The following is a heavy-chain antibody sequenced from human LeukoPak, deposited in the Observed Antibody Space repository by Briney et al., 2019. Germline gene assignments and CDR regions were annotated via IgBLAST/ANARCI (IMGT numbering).Heavy chain of an antibody. CDR1: GGSISSGNYY. CDR2: IYTRGST. V-gene: IGHV4-61*02. Sequence: SETLSLTCTVSGGSISSGNYYWSWIRQPAGKGLEWIGRIYTRGSTKYTPSLKSRVTMSVDTSKNQFSLKVTSMTAADTGVYYCARSLPGAIGAADFWGQGTLVTVSS. D-gene: IGHD6-13*01. J-gene: IGHJ4*02. CDR3: ARSLPGAIGAADF.